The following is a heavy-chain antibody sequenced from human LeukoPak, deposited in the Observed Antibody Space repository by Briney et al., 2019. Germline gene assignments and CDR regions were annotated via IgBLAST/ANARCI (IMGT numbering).Heavy chain of an antibody. V-gene: IGHV3-23*01. D-gene: IGHD3-22*01. CDR2: ISGSGGST. CDR3: AKVDSSGYPFDY. J-gene: IGHJ4*02. CDR1: GVTFRSYA. Sequence: GGSLRLSCAASGVTFRSYAMSWVRQAPGKGLEWVSAISGSGGSTYYADSVKGRFTISRDNSKNTLYLQMNSLRAEDTAVYYCAKVDSSGYPFDYWGQGTLVTVSS.